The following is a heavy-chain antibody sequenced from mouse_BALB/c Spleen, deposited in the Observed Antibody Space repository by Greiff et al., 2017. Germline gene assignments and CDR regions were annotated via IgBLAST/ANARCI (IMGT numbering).Heavy chain of an antibody. Sequence: EVQLQQSGPGLVKPSQSLSLTCSVTGYSITSGYYWNWIRQFPGNKLEWMGYISYDGSNNYNPSLKNRISITRDTSKNQFFLKLNSVTTEDTATYYCAIMTPDYWGQGTTLTVSS. J-gene: IGHJ2*01. CDR1: GYSITSGYY. CDR2: ISYDGSN. V-gene: IGHV3-6*02. D-gene: IGHD2-3*01. CDR3: AIMTPDY.